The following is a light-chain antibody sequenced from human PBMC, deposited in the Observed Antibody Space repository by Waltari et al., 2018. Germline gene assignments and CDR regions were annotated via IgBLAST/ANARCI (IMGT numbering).Light chain of an antibody. Sequence: QSVVIQSPSASGTPGQRVTISCSGSSSNTGGNVVYWYQQFPGTAPKLLIYTNNQRPSGVPDRFSGSKSGTSASLVISGLQSEDEADYYCATWEDSLNGWVFGGGTKLTVL. V-gene: IGLV1-44*01. CDR3: ATWEDSLNGWV. CDR1: SSNTGGNV. J-gene: IGLJ3*02. CDR2: TNN.